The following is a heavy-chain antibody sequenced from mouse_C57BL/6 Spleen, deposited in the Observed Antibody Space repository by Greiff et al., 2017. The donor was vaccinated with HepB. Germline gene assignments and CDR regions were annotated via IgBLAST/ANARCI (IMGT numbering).Heavy chain of an antibody. V-gene: IGHV1-54*01. D-gene: IGHD1-3*01. Sequence: VQLQQSGAELVRPGTSVKVSCKASGYAFTNYLIEWVKQRPGQGLEWIGVINPGSGGTNYNEKFKGKATLTADKYSSTAYMQLSSLTSEDSAVYFCARKRLNYAMDYWGQGTSVTVSS. CDR1: GYAFTNYL. J-gene: IGHJ4*01. CDR2: INPGSGGT. CDR3: ARKRLNYAMDY.